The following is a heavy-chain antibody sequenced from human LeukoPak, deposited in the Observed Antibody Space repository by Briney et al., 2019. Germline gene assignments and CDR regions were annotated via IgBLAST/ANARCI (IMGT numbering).Heavy chain of an antibody. D-gene: IGHD3-3*01. Sequence: ASVKVSCKASGYTFTSYYMYWVRPAPGQGLEWMGIINISGGNTNYAQKFQGRVTMTRDMSTSTVYMELSSLRSEDTAIYYCARGPHIRTYDRDNWFDPWGQGTLVTVSS. CDR2: INISGGNT. CDR3: ARGPHIRTYDRDNWFDP. J-gene: IGHJ5*02. V-gene: IGHV1-46*01. CDR1: GYTFTSYY.